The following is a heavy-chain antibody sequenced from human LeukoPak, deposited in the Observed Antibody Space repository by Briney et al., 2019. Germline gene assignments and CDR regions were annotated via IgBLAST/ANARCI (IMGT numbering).Heavy chain of an antibody. J-gene: IGHJ3*02. CDR3: ARARYYYERDAFDI. V-gene: IGHV3-30-3*01. CDR2: ISYDGSNK. Sequence: GGSLRLSCAASGSTFSSYAMHWVRQAPGKGLEWVAVISYDGSNKYYADSVKGRFTISRDNSKNTLYLQMNSLRAEDTAVYYCARARYYYERDAFDIWGQGTMVTVSS. D-gene: IGHD3-22*01. CDR1: GSTFSSYA.